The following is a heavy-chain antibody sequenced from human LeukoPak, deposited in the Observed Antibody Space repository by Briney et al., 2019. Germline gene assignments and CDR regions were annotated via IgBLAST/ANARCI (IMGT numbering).Heavy chain of an antibody. CDR2: IYYTGST. J-gene: IGHJ4*02. CDR1: GGSISSGGYY. Sequence: SETLSLTCTVSGGSISSGGYYWSWIRQHPGKGLEWIGYIYYTGSTNYNPSLKSRVTISVDTSKNQFSLKLNSVTAADTAVYYCARERSSSGTAFDYWGQGTLVTVSS. CDR3: ARERSSSGTAFDY. V-gene: IGHV4-61*08. D-gene: IGHD5-18*01.